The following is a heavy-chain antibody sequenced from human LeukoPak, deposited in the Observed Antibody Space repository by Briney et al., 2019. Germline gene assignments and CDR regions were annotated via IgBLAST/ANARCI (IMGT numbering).Heavy chain of an antibody. CDR1: GFIFSAYD. CDR3: ARLSGNPSRPTAPDY. CDR2: LSENRRVA. J-gene: IGHJ4*02. V-gene: IGHV3-64*01. D-gene: IGHD2-21*02. Sequence: PGGSLRLSCEASGFIFSAYDMSWFRQAPGKGLEYVSSLSENRRVAFHSNSVKGRFSIYRDDSRSTLYLQMGSLTTEDTALYYCARLSGNPSRPTAPDYWGQGTLVTVSS.